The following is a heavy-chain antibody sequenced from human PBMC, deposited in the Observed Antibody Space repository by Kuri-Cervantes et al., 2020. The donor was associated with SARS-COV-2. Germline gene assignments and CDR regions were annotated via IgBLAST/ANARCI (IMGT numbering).Heavy chain of an antibody. CDR3: AREYCSGGSCSPFSYYYMDV. V-gene: IGHV4-30-4*08. CDR2: IYYSGST. Sequence: SETLSLTCTVSGASISSVYYYWSWIRQSPGKGLEWIGYIYYSGSTHYSPSLESRVTISIDRSNNQFSLKLSSVTAADTAVYYCAREYCSGGSCSPFSYYYMDVWGNGTTVTVSS. D-gene: IGHD2-15*01. CDR1: GASISSVYYY. J-gene: IGHJ6*03.